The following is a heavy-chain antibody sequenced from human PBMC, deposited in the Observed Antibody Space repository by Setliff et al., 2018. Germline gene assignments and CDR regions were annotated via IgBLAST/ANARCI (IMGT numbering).Heavy chain of an antibody. CDR1: GFTFTSSA. J-gene: IGHJ4*02. Sequence: SVKVSCKASGFTFTSSAVQWVRQSRGQRLEWIGWIVFGSGNTNYAQKFQERVTITKDMSTSTAYMELSSLRSEDTAVYYCAADLGIVGATMPFDYWGQGTLVTVSS. V-gene: IGHV1-58*01. CDR2: IVFGSGNT. D-gene: IGHD1-26*01. CDR3: AADLGIVGATMPFDY.